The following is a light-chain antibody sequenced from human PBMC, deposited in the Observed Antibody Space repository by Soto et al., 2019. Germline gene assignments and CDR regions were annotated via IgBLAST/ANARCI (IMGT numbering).Light chain of an antibody. V-gene: IGLV2-14*01. Sequence: QSALTQPASVSGSPGQSITISCTGTDSDVGAYNFVSWYQQQPGKAPKLLIYEVVHRPSGVSDRFFGSKSGNTASLTISGLQPEDEADYYCNSFTTSDTWVFGGGTQLTVL. CDR3: NSFTTSDTWV. CDR2: EVV. J-gene: IGLJ3*02. CDR1: DSDVGAYNF.